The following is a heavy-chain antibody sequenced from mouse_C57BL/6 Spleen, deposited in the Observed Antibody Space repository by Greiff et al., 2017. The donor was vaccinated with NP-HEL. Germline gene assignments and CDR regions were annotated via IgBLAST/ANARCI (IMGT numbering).Heavy chain of an antibody. J-gene: IGHJ2*01. D-gene: IGHD1-1*01. V-gene: IGHV5-17*01. CDR3: ARHGSSYRYFDY. CDR1: GFTFSDYG. Sequence: EVKLMESGGGLVKPGGSLKLSCAASGFTFSDYGMHWVRQAPEKGLEWVAYISSGSSTIYYADTVKGRFTISRDNAKNTLFLQMTSLRSEDTAMYYCARHGSSYRYFDYWGQGTTLTVSS. CDR2: ISSGSSTI.